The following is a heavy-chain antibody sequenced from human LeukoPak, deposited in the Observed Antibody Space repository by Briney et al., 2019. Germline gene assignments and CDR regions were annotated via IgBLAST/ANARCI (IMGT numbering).Heavy chain of an antibody. J-gene: IGHJ3*02. D-gene: IGHD3-22*01. Sequence: GGSLRLTCAASGFTFSSYVMHWVRQAPGKGLEWAAFIRYDGSNKYYADSVKGRFTISRDNSKNTLYLQMNSLRAEDTAVYYCAKLAENYYDSSGSNDAFDIWGQGTMVTVSS. CDR1: GFTFSSYV. V-gene: IGHV3-30*02. CDR3: AKLAENYYDSSGSNDAFDI. CDR2: IRYDGSNK.